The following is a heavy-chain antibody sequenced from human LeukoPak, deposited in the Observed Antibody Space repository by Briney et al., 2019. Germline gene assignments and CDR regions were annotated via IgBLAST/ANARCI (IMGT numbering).Heavy chain of an antibody. CDR2: ISYDGSNK. CDR3: ARDGSEDIVVVPAAIKYGMDV. CDR1: GFTFSSYA. Sequence: PGRSLRLSCAASGFTFSSYAMHWVRQAPGKGLEWVAAISYDGSNKYYADSVKGRFTISRDNSKNTLYLQMNSLRAEDTAVYYCARDGSEDIVVVPAAIKYGMDVWGQGTTVTVSS. D-gene: IGHD2-2*02. J-gene: IGHJ6*02. V-gene: IGHV3-30-3*01.